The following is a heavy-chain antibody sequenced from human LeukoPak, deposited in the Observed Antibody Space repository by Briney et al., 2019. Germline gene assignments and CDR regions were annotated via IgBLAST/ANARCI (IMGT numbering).Heavy chain of an antibody. CDR3: ARGADYDILTGYMDV. CDR2: ISASGQTI. CDR1: GFSFSTYE. Sequence: GGSLRLSCAASGFSFSTYEFHWVRHAPGKGLEWVSYISASGQTIYYADSVKGRFTISRANAKNSLYLEMNSLRAEDTAVYYCARGADYDILTGYMDVWGKGTTVTVSS. V-gene: IGHV3-48*03. J-gene: IGHJ6*03. D-gene: IGHD3-9*01.